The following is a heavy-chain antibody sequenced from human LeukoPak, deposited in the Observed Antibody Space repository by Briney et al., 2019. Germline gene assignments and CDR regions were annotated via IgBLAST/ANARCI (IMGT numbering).Heavy chain of an antibody. CDR1: GFTVSSNY. CDR2: IYSGGST. D-gene: IGHD3-22*01. V-gene: IGHV3-66*01. J-gene: IGHJ4*02. Sequence: GGSLRLSCAASGFTVSSNYMSWVRQAPGKGLEWVSVIYSGGSTYYADSMKGRFTISRDNSKNTLYLQMNSLRAEDTAVYYCARSGRYYDSSGYYSDFDYWGQGTLVTVSS. CDR3: ARSGRYYDSSGYYSDFDY.